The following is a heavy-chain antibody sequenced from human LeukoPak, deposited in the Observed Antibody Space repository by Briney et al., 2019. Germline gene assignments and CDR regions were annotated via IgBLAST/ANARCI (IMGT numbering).Heavy chain of an antibody. Sequence: ASVKVSCKASGDTFTGYYMHWVRQAPGQGLEWMGWINPNSGGTNYAQKFQGRVTMTRDTSISTAYMELSRLRSDDTAVYYCARPPLYSSSGWFDPWGQGTLVTVPS. CDR2: INPNSGGT. CDR1: GDTFTGYY. V-gene: IGHV1-2*02. J-gene: IGHJ5*02. D-gene: IGHD6-6*01. CDR3: ARPPLYSSSGWFDP.